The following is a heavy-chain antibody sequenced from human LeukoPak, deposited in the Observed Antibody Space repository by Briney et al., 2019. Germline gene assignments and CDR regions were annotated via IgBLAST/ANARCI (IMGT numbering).Heavy chain of an antibody. CDR1: GFTFSSSA. D-gene: IGHD2-2*01. J-gene: IGHJ4*02. V-gene: IGHV3-23*01. CDR3: AKFSRSYCSSTRCSKYFDY. Sequence: PTGGSLRLSCEASGFTFSSSAMTWVRQAPGKGLEWVSSISIDVDETYYADSVKGRVTISRDNSKTTLYLQMNSLRAEDTAVYYCAKFSRSYCSSTRCSKYFDYWGQGTLVTVSS. CDR2: ISIDVDET.